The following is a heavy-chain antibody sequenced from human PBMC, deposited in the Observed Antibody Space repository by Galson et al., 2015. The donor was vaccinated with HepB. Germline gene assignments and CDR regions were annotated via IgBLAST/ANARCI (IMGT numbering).Heavy chain of an antibody. V-gene: IGHV2-70*01. D-gene: IGHD2-2*02. Sequence: PALVKPTQTLTLTCTFSGFSLSTSGMCVSWIRQPPGKALEWLALIDWDDDKYYSTSLKTRLTISKDTSKNQVVLTMTNMDPVDTATYYCARSSWEHQGYCSSTSCYSWFDPWGQGTLVTVSS. CDR3: ARSSWEHQGYCSSTSCYSWFDP. CDR1: GFSLSTSGMC. CDR2: IDWDDDK. J-gene: IGHJ5*02.